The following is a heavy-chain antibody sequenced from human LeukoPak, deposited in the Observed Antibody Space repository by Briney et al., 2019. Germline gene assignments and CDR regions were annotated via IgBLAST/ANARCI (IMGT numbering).Heavy chain of an antibody. D-gene: IGHD3-22*01. CDR3: ARDVGTTYYYDSSGYQSFDY. CDR2: IRVYNGNT. CDR1: GYTFTSYG. J-gene: IGHJ4*02. Sequence: GASVKVSCKASGYTFTSYGISWVRQAPGQGLEWMGRIRVYNGNTNYAQKLQGRVTMTTDTSTSTAYMELRSLRSDDTAVYYCARDVGTTYYYDSSGYQSFDYWGQGTLVTVSS. V-gene: IGHV1-18*01.